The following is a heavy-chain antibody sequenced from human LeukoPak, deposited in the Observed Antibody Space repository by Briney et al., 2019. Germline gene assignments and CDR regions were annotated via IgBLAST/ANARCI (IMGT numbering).Heavy chain of an antibody. J-gene: IGHJ4*02. V-gene: IGHV3-21*01. CDR2: ISSSSSYI. Sequence: GGSLRLSCAASGFTFSSYSMNWVRQAPGKGLEWVSSISSSSSYIYYADSVKGRFTISRDNAKNSLYLQMNSLRAEDTAVYYCASDPVMTMVAPDYWGQGTLVTVSS. CDR1: GFTFSSYS. D-gene: IGHD4/OR15-4a*01. CDR3: ASDPVMTMVAPDY.